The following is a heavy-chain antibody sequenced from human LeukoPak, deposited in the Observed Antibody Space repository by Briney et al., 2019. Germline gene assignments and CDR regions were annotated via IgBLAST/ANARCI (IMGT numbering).Heavy chain of an antibody. CDR3: ARGPVEMATVDFSYYYYYMDV. V-gene: IGHV1-69*05. D-gene: IGHD5-24*01. J-gene: IGHJ6*03. Sequence: SVKVSCKAFGGTFSSYAISWVRQAPGQGLEWMGGIIPIFGTANYAQKFQGRVTITTDESTSTAYMELSSLRSEDTAVYYCARGPVEMATVDFSYYYYYMDVWGKGTTVTVSS. CDR2: IIPIFGTA. CDR1: GGTFSSYA.